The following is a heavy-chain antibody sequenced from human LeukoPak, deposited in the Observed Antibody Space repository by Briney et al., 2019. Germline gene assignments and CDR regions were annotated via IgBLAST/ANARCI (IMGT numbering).Heavy chain of an antibody. CDR2: IYYSGST. J-gene: IGHJ4*02. CDR3: ARGPYY. CDR1: GASISSYY. V-gene: IGHV4-59*12. Sequence: SETLSLTCSVSGASISSYYWSWIRQPPGKGLEWIGYIYYSGSTNYNPSLKSRVTISVDTSKNQLSLKLSSVTAADTAVYYCARGPYYWGQGTLVTVSS.